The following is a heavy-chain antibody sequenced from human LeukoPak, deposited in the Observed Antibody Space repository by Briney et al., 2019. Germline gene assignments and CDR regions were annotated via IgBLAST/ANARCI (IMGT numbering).Heavy chain of an antibody. CDR1: GFTFSTYW. CDR3: ARDSSGYQ. D-gene: IGHD3-22*01. CDR2: IKEDGSEK. J-gene: IGHJ4*02. Sequence: GGSLRLSCAGSGFTFSTYWMSWVRQAPGKGLGWVANIKEDGSEKYYGDSVKGRFTISRDNAKNSLYLQMNSRRAEDTAVYYCARDSSGYQWGQGTLVTVSS. V-gene: IGHV3-7*01.